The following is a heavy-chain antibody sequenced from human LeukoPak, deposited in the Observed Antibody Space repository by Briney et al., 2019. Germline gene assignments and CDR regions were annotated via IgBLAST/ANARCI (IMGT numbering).Heavy chain of an antibody. CDR3: VRGPYGSSISNWFDP. D-gene: IGHD3-10*01. J-gene: IGHJ5*02. V-gene: IGHV4-59*01. CDR2: IYYSGDT. CDR1: CGSITGYS. Sequence: PSGNLSLTRSVSCGSITGYSWGRIPPPPGEGLGWVGFIYYSGDTNYNPSLKSRVSVSVDTSKNQFSLKLRSVTAADTAVYYCVRGPYGSSISNWFDPWGQGILVAVSS.